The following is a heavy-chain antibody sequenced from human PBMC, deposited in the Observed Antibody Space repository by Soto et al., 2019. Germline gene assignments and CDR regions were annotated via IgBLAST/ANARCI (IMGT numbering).Heavy chain of an antibody. CDR2: ISSNGGNT. J-gene: IGHJ4*02. CDR1: GFTFSSYA. CDR3: ATSKGGSRIVGRLDY. V-gene: IGHV3-64*01. D-gene: IGHD1-26*01. Sequence: VQLVESGGGLVQPGGSLRLSCAASGFTFSSYAMHWVRQAPGKGLEYVSAISSNGGNTYYANSVKGRFTISRDNSKNTLFLQMGSLGAEDMAVYYCATSKGGSRIVGRLDYWGQGTPVTISS.